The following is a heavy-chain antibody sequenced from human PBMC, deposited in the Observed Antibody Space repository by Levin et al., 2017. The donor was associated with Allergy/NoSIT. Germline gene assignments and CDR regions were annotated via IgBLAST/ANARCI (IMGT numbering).Heavy chain of an antibody. Sequence: LSLTCAASGFPLSTYAMHWVRQAPGKGLEWVSIISYGGDNKFYADSVKGRFTISRDNSKNTLYLQMNILKPDDTAVYYCAREGFCSPGNCDYYYSMDVWGKGTTVSVSS. D-gene: IGHD2-15*01. CDR1: GFPLSTYA. J-gene: IGHJ6*04. CDR3: AREGFCSPGNCDYYYSMDV. CDR2: ISYGGDNK. V-gene: IGHV3-30-3*01.